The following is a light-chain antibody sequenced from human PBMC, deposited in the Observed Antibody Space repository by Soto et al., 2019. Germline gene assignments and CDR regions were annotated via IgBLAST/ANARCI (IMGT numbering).Light chain of an antibody. Sequence: EIVLTQSPATLSLSPGERATLSCRASQSFSSYLAWYQQKPVQAPRLLIYDASKRATGIPARFRGRGSGTDFTLTIISLEPEDFAVYCCQQRSNWPPVITFGQGTRLEIK. CDR2: DAS. J-gene: IGKJ5*01. CDR1: QSFSSY. CDR3: QQRSNWPPVIT. V-gene: IGKV3-11*01.